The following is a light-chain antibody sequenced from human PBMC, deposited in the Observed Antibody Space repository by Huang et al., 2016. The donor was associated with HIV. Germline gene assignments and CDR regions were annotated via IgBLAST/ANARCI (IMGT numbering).Light chain of an antibody. CDR1: QSIGTG. V-gene: IGKV1-5*01. CDR3: QQYNSYPWT. J-gene: IGKJ1*01. CDR2: DAS. Sequence: DIQMTQSPSTLSASVGDRVTITCRASQSIGTGLAWYQQKPGKAPKLLIYDASSLQSGVPSTFSCSTSGTEFTLTISSLQPDNSATYYCQQYNSYPWTFGQGTK.